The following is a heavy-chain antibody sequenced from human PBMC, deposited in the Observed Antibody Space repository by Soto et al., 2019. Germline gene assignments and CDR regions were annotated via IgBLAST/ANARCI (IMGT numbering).Heavy chain of an antibody. Sequence: QVQLVQSGAEVKKPGASVKVSCKASGYTFTSYGISWVRQAPGQGLEWVGWISAYNGNSNFAQKYHGRVTMTTDTSTSTAYMEMSSLRSDDTAVYYCARIADCSTTSCSFPSRFHLRGYYYYYGLDVWGQGTTVTVSS. CDR3: ARIADCSTTSCSFPSRFHLRGYYYYYGLDV. V-gene: IGHV1-18*01. J-gene: IGHJ6*02. D-gene: IGHD2-2*01. CDR2: ISAYNGNS. CDR1: GYTFTSYG.